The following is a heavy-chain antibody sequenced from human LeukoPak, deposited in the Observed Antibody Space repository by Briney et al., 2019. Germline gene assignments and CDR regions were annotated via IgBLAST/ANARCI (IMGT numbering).Heavy chain of an antibody. CDR1: GGSFSGYY. CDR2: INHSGST. V-gene: IGHV4-34*01. Sequence: PSETLSLTCAVYGGSFSGYYGSWIRQPPGKGLEWIGEINHSGSTNYNPSLKSRVAISVDTSKNQFSLKLSSVTAADTAVYYCARGPRIITMPTPSAEFDPWGQGTLVTVSS. CDR3: ARGPRIITMPTPSAEFDP. J-gene: IGHJ5*02. D-gene: IGHD3-10*01.